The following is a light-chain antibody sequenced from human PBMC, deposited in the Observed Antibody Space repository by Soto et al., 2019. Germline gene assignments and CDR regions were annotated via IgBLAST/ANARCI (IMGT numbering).Light chain of an antibody. V-gene: IGKV3-11*01. CDR1: QSFSFF. CDR2: DAS. CDR3: QQRSNWPYT. J-gene: IGKJ2*01. Sequence: EIVLTQSPVTLSLSPGERATLSCRASQSFSFFLAWYQQKPGQAPRLLIYDASKRATGIPARFSGSGSGTDFTLTISSLEPEDFAVYYCQQRSNWPYTFGQGTKLEIK.